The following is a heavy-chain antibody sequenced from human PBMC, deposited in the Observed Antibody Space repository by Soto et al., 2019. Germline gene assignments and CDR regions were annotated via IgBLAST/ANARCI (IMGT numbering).Heavy chain of an antibody. CDR1: GGSISSGDYY. J-gene: IGHJ4*02. Sequence: PSETLSLTCTVSGGSISSGDYYWSWIRQPPGKGLQWIGTMYYSGTTYYNPSLRGRVTISVDTTKNQFSLTLNSVTGADTAVYYCARGIIVVVGDYFDYWGQGALVTVSS. CDR2: MYYSGTT. CDR3: ARGIIVVVGDYFDY. V-gene: IGHV4-39*07. D-gene: IGHD2-15*01.